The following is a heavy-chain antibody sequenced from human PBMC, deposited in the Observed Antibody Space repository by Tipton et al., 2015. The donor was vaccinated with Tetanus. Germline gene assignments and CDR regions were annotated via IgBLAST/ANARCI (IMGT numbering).Heavy chain of an antibody. D-gene: IGHD2-2*01. J-gene: IGHJ6*02. CDR2: ISAYNGNT. CDR3: AGGASCGPDYYYGMDV. CDR1: GYTFTSYG. Sequence: QSGPEVKKPGASVKVSCKASGYTFTSYGISWVRQAPGQGLEWMGWISAYNGNTNYAQKLQGRVTMATDTSTSTAYMEMRSLRSDDTAVYYCAGGASCGPDYYYGMDVWGQGTTVTVSS. V-gene: IGHV1-18*01.